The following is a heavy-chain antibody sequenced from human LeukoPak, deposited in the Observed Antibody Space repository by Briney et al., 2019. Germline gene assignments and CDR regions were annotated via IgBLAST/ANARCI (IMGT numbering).Heavy chain of an antibody. V-gene: IGHV4-59*08. CDR3: ARRMTTLVNTYWYFDL. CDR1: GPFIKTYY. J-gene: IGHJ2*01. CDR2: IYDSGNT. D-gene: IGHD4-11*01. Sequence: SETLSLTCTVSGPFIKTYYWSWIRQVPGKGLEWIGHIYDSGNTNYNPSLKSRLTISVDTSKSQISLKLISATAADTAVYYCARRMTTLVNTYWYFDLWGRGTLVTVSS.